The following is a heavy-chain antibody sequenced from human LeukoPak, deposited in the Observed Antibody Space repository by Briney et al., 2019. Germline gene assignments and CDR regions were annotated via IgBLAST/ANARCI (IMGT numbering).Heavy chain of an antibody. J-gene: IGHJ6*02. Sequence: GGSLRLSCAASGFTFSSYAMHWVRQAPGKGLEWVAVISYDGGNKYYADSVKGRFTISRDNSKNTLYLQMNSLRAEDTAVYYCARVYCSSTSCTLYGMDVWGQGTTVTVSS. CDR3: ARVYCSSTSCTLYGMDV. V-gene: IGHV3-30-3*01. CDR1: GFTFSSYA. D-gene: IGHD2-2*01. CDR2: ISYDGGNK.